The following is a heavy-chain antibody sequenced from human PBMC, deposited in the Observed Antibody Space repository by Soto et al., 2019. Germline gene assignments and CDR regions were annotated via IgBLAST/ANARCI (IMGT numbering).Heavy chain of an antibody. D-gene: IGHD7-27*01. CDR3: AGEERTGEIDY. CDR2: ISSSGSTI. J-gene: IGHJ4*02. V-gene: IGHV3-48*03. Sequence: GGSLRLSCAASGFTFSSYEMNWVRQAPVKGLEWVSYISSSGSTIYYADSVKGRFTISRDNAKNSLYLQMNRLRAEDTAVYYCAGEERTGEIDYWGQGTLVTVSS. CDR1: GFTFSSYE.